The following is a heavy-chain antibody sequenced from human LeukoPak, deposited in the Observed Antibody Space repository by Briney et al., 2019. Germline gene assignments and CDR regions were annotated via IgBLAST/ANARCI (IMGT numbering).Heavy chain of an antibody. J-gene: IGHJ4*02. CDR2: SDSSGST. V-gene: IGHV4-39*07. CDR3: VSTRGYSGYVLY. CDR1: GGSISGSADY. D-gene: IGHD5-12*01. Sequence: PSETLSLTCTVSGGSISGSADYWAWIRQPPGKGLEWIGSSDSSGSTYYDPSLQSRVTISLDTSKNQFSLELASVTATDTAVYRCVSTRGYSGYVLYWGQGTLVTVSA.